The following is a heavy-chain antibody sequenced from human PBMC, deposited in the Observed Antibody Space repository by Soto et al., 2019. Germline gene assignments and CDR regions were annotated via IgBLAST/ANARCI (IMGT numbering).Heavy chain of an antibody. CDR1: GGTFSSHG. J-gene: IGHJ6*02. Sequence: QVQLVQSGAEVKKPGSSVKVSCKASGGTFSSHGISWVRQAPGQGLEWMGGIVPIFGTADDAQRFRGRVTITADESASTAYMELSSLISEDTAVYYCARGRYSGYDMPYTYYYYNYGMDVWGQGTTVTVSS. CDR2: IVPIFGTA. V-gene: IGHV1-69*12. CDR3: ARGRYSGYDMPYTYYYYNYGMDV. D-gene: IGHD5-12*01.